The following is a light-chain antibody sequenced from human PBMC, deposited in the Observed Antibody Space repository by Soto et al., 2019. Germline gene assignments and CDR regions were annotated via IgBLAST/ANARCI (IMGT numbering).Light chain of an antibody. V-gene: IGKV3-20*01. CDR1: QSVSSNY. Sequence: EVGLTQSPGTLSLSPGDGATLSCRASQSVSSNYLDWYQQRPRQAPRLLIYGASNRATGIPDRFSGSGSETDFTLTIRRLKAEHCGVDSCHQHGTSPSWTFGQGTMVDIK. CDR3: HQHGTSPSWT. CDR2: GAS. J-gene: IGKJ2*02.